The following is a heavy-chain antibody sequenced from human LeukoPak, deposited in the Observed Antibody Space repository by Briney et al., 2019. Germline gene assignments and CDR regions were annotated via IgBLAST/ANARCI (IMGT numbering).Heavy chain of an antibody. CDR2: ISSGGSTT. Sequence: KAGGSLRLSCAASGFTFSDYYMSWIRQAPGKGLEWVSYISSGGSTTYYADSVKGRFTISRDNAKNSLYLQMNSLRAADTAVYYCARVDWTPDYWGQGTLLTVSS. D-gene: IGHD1-1*01. V-gene: IGHV3-11*01. J-gene: IGHJ4*02. CDR1: GFTFSDYY. CDR3: ARVDWTPDY.